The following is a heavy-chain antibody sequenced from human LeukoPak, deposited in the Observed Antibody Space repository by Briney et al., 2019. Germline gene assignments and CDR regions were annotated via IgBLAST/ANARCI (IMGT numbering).Heavy chain of an antibody. CDR1: GFTFTNFN. V-gene: IGHV3-21*01. CDR3: ARGRTGAAGGLDY. Sequence: PGGSLRLSCAASGFTFTNFNINWVRQAPGKGLEWVSSVSSSGNYIYYADSVKGRFTISRDNAKNSLYLQMNSLRAEDTAVYYCARGRTGAAGGLDYWGQGTLVTVSS. J-gene: IGHJ4*02. D-gene: IGHD6-13*01. CDR2: VSSSGNYI.